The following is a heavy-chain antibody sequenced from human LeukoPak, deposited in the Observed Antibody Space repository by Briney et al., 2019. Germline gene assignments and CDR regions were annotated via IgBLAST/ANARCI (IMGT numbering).Heavy chain of an antibody. CDR1: GGSMSSYY. Sequence: PSETLSLTCTVSGGSMSSYYWSWIRQPPGKGLEWIGYIYYSGSTNYNPSLKSRVTISVDTSKNQFSLKLSSVTAADTAAYYCARAPPTLEYSSSWPYFDYWGQGTLVTVSS. CDR2: IYYSGST. CDR3: ARAPPTLEYSSSWPYFDY. D-gene: IGHD6-13*01. J-gene: IGHJ4*02. V-gene: IGHV4-59*08.